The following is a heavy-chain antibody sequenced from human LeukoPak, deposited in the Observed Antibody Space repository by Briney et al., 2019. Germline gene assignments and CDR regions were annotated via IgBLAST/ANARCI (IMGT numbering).Heavy chain of an antibody. CDR1: GASINSDNYY. J-gene: IGHJ4*02. V-gene: IGHV4-39*07. CDR3: ARSPAMVLDH. D-gene: IGHD5-18*01. CDR2: VFYSGNS. Sequence: PETLSLTCTVSGASINSDNYYWGWIRQPPGKGLEWIGSVFYSGNSYYNPSLKSRVTISVDTSMNQLSLKMSSVSAADTAMYYCARSPAMVLDHWGQGMVVTVSS.